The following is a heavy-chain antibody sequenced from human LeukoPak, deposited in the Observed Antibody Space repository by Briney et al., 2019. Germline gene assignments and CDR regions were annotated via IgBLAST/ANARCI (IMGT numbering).Heavy chain of an antibody. CDR2: INPSGGST. CDR3: ARDGEASYCSGGSCYSIWFDP. CDR1: GYTFTSYY. D-gene: IGHD2-15*01. J-gene: IGHJ5*02. Sequence: ASVKVSCKASGYTFTSYYMHWVRQAPGQGLEWMGIINPSGGSTSYAQKFQGRVTMTRDMSTSTVYMELSSLRSEDTAVYYCARDGEASYCSGGSCYSIWFDPWGQGTLVTVSS. V-gene: IGHV1-46*01.